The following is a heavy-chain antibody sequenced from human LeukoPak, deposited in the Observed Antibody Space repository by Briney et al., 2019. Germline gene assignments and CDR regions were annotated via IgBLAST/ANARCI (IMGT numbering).Heavy chain of an antibody. J-gene: IGHJ6*02. CDR2: IYWDDDK. Sequence: SGPTLVKPTQTLTLTCTFSGFSLSTSGVGVGWIRQPPGKALEWLALIYWDDDKRNSPSLKSRLTITKDTSKNQVVLTMTNMDPVDTATYYCAQHGAYSGYDRYYGMDVWGQGTTVTVSS. D-gene: IGHD5-12*01. CDR3: AQHGAYSGYDRYYGMDV. CDR1: GFSLSTSGVG. V-gene: IGHV2-5*02.